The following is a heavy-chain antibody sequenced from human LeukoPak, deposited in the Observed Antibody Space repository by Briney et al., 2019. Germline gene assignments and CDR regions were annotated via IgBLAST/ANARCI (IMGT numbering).Heavy chain of an antibody. CDR3: ARGWRSSGWYVDWDY. V-gene: IGHV1-2*02. CDR1: GYTFTGYY. J-gene: IGHJ4*02. D-gene: IGHD6-19*01. CDR2: INPNSGGT. Sequence: ASVKVSCKASGYTFTGYYMHWVRQAPGQGLEWMGGINPNSGGTNYAQKFQGRVTMTRDTSISTAYMELSRLRSDDPAVYYCARGWRSSGWYVDWDYWGQGTLVTVSS.